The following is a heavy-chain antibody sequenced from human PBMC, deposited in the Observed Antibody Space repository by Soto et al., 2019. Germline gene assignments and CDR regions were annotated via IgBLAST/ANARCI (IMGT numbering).Heavy chain of an antibody. D-gene: IGHD3-3*01. CDR3: ARQPITIFGVVMDLGWFDP. V-gene: IGHV4-39*01. J-gene: IGHJ5*02. Sequence: SETLPLTCTVSGGSISSSSYYWGLIRQPPGKGLEWIGSIYYSGSTYYNPSLKSRVTISVDTSKNQFSLKLSSVTAADTAVYYCARQPITIFGVVMDLGWFDPWGQGTLVTVSS. CDR2: IYYSGST. CDR1: GGSISSSSYY.